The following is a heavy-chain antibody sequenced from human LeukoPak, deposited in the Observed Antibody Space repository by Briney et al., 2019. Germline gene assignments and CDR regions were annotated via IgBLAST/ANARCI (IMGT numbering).Heavy chain of an antibody. CDR3: ARVRGVNPYYFDF. D-gene: IGHD3-10*01. V-gene: IGHV4-59*12. CDR1: GGSISSYY. J-gene: IGHJ4*02. CDR2: IHYSGRT. Sequence: PSETLSLTCTVSGGSISSYYWSWMRQPPGKGLEWIGYIHYSGRTYYNPSLKSRVTISVDTSKNQFSLKLSSVTAADTAIYYCARVRGVNPYYFDFWGQGTLVTVSS.